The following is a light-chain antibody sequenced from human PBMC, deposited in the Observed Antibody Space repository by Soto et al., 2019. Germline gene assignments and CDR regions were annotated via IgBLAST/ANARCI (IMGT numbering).Light chain of an antibody. Sequence: EIVLTQSPGTLSLSPGERATLSCRASQSVSSSYLAWYQQKPGQAPRLLIYGASSRATGLPDRFSGSWSGKDFTLTISRLEPEDFAVYYCQQFGNSPYTFGQGTRLEIK. V-gene: IGKV3-20*01. J-gene: IGKJ2*01. CDR3: QQFGNSPYT. CDR2: GAS. CDR1: QSVSSSY.